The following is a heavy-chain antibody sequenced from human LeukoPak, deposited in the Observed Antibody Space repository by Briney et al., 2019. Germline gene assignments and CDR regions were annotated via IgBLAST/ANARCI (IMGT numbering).Heavy chain of an antibody. J-gene: IGHJ4*02. D-gene: IGHD3-10*01. CDR3: ARKYGSGSYYPYYFDY. CDR2: ISYDGSNK. V-gene: IGHV3-30*03. Sequence: PGGSLRLSCAASGFTFSGYSMNWVRQAPGKGLEWVAVISYDGSNKYYADSVKGRFTISRDNSKNTLYLQMNSLRAEDTAVYYCARKYGSGSYYPYYFDYWGQGTLVTVSS. CDR1: GFTFSGYS.